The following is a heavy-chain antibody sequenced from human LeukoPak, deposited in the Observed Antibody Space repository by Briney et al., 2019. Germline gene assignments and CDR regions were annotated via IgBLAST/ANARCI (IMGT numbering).Heavy chain of an antibody. CDR1: GGSFSFYY. Sequence: SETLSLTCGVSGGSFSFYYWSWIRQPPGKGLEWIGEISQSGSTNYNPSLKSRVNISLDTSENQFSLKLSSVTAADTAVYYCARARNRIAVSVIREYYYMDVWGKGTTVTVSS. V-gene: IGHV4-34*01. J-gene: IGHJ6*03. CDR3: ARARNRIAVSVIREYYYMDV. D-gene: IGHD6-19*01. CDR2: ISQSGST.